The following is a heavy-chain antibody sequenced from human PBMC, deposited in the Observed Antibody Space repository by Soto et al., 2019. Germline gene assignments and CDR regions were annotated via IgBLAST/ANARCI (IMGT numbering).Heavy chain of an antibody. Sequence: QVQLQESGPGLVKPSQTLSLTCTVSGGSISSGGYYWSWIRQHPGKGLEWIGYIYYSGSTYYNPSLKSRVTISVDTSKNQFSLKLSSVTAADTAVYYCARQNIVVVVADVWFDPWGQGTLVTVSS. CDR2: IYYSGST. CDR3: ARQNIVVVVADVWFDP. CDR1: GGSISSGGYY. J-gene: IGHJ5*02. D-gene: IGHD2-15*01. V-gene: IGHV4-31*03.